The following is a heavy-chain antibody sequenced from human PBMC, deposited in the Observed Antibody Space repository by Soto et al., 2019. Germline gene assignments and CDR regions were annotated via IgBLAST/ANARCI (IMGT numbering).Heavy chain of an antibody. V-gene: IGHV1-18*01. CDR3: ARDLGYYDSSAGWNDAFDI. Sequence: QVQLVQSGAEVKKPGASVKVSCKASGYTFTSYGISWVRQAPGQGLEWMGWISAYNGNTNYAQKLQGRVTMTTDTSTSTAYMELRSLRSDDTAVYYCARDLGYYDSSAGWNDAFDIWGQGTMVTVSS. CDR1: GYTFTSYG. CDR2: ISAYNGNT. J-gene: IGHJ3*02. D-gene: IGHD3-22*01.